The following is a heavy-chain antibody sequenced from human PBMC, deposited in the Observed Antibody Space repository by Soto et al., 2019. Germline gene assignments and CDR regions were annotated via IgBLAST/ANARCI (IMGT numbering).Heavy chain of an antibody. Sequence: SETLSLTCTVTGGSVSSGSYYWSWIRQPPGKGLEWIGYIDYSGHTNYNPSLKSRVTISVDTSKNQFSLKLRSMTAADTAVYYCSRDAVVIRGVVAGIDYWGQGALVTVSS. CDR3: SRDAVVIRGVVAGIDY. CDR2: IDYSGHT. V-gene: IGHV4-61*01. CDR1: GGSVSSGSYY. D-gene: IGHD3-10*01. J-gene: IGHJ4*02.